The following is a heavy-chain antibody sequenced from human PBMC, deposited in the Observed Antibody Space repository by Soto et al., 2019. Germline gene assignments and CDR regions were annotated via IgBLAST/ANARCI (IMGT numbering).Heavy chain of an antibody. CDR3: ARDSCGGDCYYLHYFDY. V-gene: IGHV3-21*01. CDR2: ISSSSSYI. CDR1: GFTFSSYS. J-gene: IGHJ4*02. Sequence: PVGSLRLSCAASGFTFSSYSMNWVRQAPGKGLEWVSSISSSSSYIYYADSVKGRFTISRDNAKNSLYLQMNSLRAEDTAVYYCARDSCGGDCYYLHYFDYWGQGTLVTVSS. D-gene: IGHD2-21*02.